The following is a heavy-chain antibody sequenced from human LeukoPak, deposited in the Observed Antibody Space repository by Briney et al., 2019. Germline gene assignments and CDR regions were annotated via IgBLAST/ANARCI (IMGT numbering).Heavy chain of an antibody. D-gene: IGHD3-10*01. J-gene: IGHJ4*02. CDR1: GGSLSSYY. CDR3: ARGGGTMVRGVDQLDY. CDR2: IYYSGST. V-gene: IGHV4-59*01. Sequence: SETLSLTCTVSGGSLSSYYWSWIRQPPGKGLEWIGYIYYSGSTNYNPSLKSRVTISVDTSKNQFSLKLSSVTTADTAVYYCARGGGTMVRGVDQLDYWGRGTLVTVSS.